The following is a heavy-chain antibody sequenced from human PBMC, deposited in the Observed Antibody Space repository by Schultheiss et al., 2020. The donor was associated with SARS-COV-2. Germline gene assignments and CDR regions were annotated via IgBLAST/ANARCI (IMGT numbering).Heavy chain of an antibody. V-gene: IGHV1-2*02. CDR1: GYTFTGYY. Sequence: ASVKVSCKASGYTFTGYYMHWVRQAPGQGLEWMGWINPNSGGTNYAQKFQGRVTMTRDTSISTAYMELSRLRSDDTAVYYCAREEIGPISPFDYWGQGTLVTVSS. CDR2: INPNSGGT. J-gene: IGHJ4*02. CDR3: AREEIGPISPFDY.